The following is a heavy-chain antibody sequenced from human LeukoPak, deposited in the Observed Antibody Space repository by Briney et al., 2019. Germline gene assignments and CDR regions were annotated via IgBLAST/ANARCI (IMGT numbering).Heavy chain of an antibody. CDR1: GFTFHSYS. CDR2: IYSDGRT. Sequence: GGSLRLSCRTSGFTFHSYSYHWVRQAPGKGLEWVSLIYSDGRTYYADSVKGRCTISRDNSKNTLYLQMNSLRVEDTAVYYCARGLFLSGYLDAFDIWGQGTVVTVSS. V-gene: IGHV3-53*01. CDR3: ARGLFLSGYLDAFDI. D-gene: IGHD3-22*01. J-gene: IGHJ3*02.